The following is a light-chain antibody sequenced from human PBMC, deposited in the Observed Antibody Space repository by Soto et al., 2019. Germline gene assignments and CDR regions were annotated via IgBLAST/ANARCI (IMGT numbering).Light chain of an antibody. CDR1: QPISSW. CDR2: SAS. J-gene: IGKJ4*01. Sequence: IQMTQSPSSVSASVGDRVTITCRASQPISSWLAWYQQKPGLPPNLLIYSASTLRSGVPSRFSGSESGTLFTLTITNLQPEDFATYFCQQARSFPLTFGGGTKVEVK. V-gene: IGKV1-12*01. CDR3: QQARSFPLT.